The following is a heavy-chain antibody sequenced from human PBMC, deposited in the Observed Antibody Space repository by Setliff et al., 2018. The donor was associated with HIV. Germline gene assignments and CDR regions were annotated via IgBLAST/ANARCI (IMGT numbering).Heavy chain of an antibody. Sequence: SETLSLTCAVSGVSITSADYYWSWIRQHPVKGLEWIGYMYSSGTTYYNPSLRGRVTISVDRSRNQFSLTLNSVTAADTATYYCASRGIVVVTMSMPDEFFVHWGHGTLVTVSS. CDR1: GVSITSADYY. CDR3: ASRGIVVVTMSMPDEFFVH. V-gene: IGHV4-30-4*08. J-gene: IGHJ1*01. CDR2: MYSSGTT. D-gene: IGHD2-21*02.